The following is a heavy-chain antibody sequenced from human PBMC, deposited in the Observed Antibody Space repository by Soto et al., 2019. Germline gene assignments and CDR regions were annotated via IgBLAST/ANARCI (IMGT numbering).Heavy chain of an antibody. CDR1: GFTFSRFW. J-gene: IGHJ4*02. D-gene: IGHD3-16*01. Sequence: GGSLRLSCVASGFTFSRFWMSWVRQAPGKGLEWVANIKQDGSEKNCVDFVKGRFTISRDNAKNSLYLQMNSLRAEDTAVYYCARDDDSFDYWGQGTLVTVSS. V-gene: IGHV3-7*01. CDR3: ARDDDSFDY. CDR2: IKQDGSEK.